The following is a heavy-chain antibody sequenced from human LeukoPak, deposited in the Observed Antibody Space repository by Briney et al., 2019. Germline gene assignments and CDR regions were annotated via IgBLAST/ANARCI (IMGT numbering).Heavy chain of an antibody. V-gene: IGHV4-61*02. CDR1: GGSISSGSYY. Sequence: PSETLSLTCTVSGGSISSGSYYWSWIRQPAGKGLEWIGRIYTSGSTNYNPSLKSRATISVDTSKNQFSLKLSSVTAADTAVYYCARRGDAFDIWGQGTMVTVSS. J-gene: IGHJ3*02. CDR3: ARRGDAFDI. CDR2: IYTSGST.